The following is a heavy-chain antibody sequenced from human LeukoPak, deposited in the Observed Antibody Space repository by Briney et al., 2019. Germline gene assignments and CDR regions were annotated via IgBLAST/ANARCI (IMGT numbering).Heavy chain of an antibody. Sequence: GASVKVSCKVSGYTLTELSMHWGRQAPGKGLEWMGGFDPEDGETIYAQKFQGRVTMTEDTSTDTAYMELSSLRSEDTAVYYCATVFTRSGRDAFDIWGQGTMVTVSS. CDR1: GYTLTELS. CDR2: FDPEDGET. J-gene: IGHJ3*02. CDR3: ATVFTRSGRDAFDI. V-gene: IGHV1-24*01. D-gene: IGHD3-10*01.